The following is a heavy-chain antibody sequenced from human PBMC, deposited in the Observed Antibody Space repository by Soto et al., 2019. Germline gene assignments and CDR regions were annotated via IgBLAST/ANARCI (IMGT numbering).Heavy chain of an antibody. D-gene: IGHD3-22*01. CDR2: IGTAGDT. CDR3: ARAVPYYYDSSGYYRGAFDI. CDR1: GFTFSSYD. V-gene: IGHV3-13*04. Sequence: GGSLRLSCAASGFTFSSYDMHWVRQATGKGLEWVSAIGTAGDTYYPGSVKGRFTISRENAKNSLYLQMNSLRAGDTAVYYCARAVPYYYDSSGYYRGAFDIWGQGTMVTVSS. J-gene: IGHJ3*02.